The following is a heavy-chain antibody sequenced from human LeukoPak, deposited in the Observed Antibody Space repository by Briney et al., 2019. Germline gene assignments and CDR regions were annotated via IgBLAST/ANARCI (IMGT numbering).Heavy chain of an antibody. J-gene: IGHJ4*02. CDR1: GFTFSSYG. Sequence: GGSLRLSCAASGFTFSSYGMHWVRQAPGKGLEWVAFTRYDGSNKYYADSVKGRFTISRDNSKNTLYLQMNSLRAEDTAVYYCAKVYLSQSPFDYWGQGTLVTVSS. D-gene: IGHD2-21*01. V-gene: IGHV3-30*02. CDR2: TRYDGSNK. CDR3: AKVYLSQSPFDY.